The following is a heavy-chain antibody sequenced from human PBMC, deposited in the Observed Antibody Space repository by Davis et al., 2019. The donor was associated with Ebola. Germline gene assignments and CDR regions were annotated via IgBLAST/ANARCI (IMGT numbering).Heavy chain of an antibody. Sequence: ASVKVSCKASGYTFTSYDINWVRQATGQGLEWMGWMNPNSGNTGYAQKFQGRVTMTRNTSISTAYMELSSLRSEDTAVYYCARGRGSSWYFNPNIYNWFDPWGQGTLVTVSS. V-gene: IGHV1-8*01. D-gene: IGHD6-13*01. CDR3: ARGRGSSWYFNPNIYNWFDP. J-gene: IGHJ5*02. CDR1: GYTFTSYD. CDR2: MNPNSGNT.